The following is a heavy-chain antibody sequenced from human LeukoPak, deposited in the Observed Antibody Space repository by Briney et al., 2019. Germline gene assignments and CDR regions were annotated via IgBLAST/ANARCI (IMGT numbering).Heavy chain of an antibody. D-gene: IGHD3-22*01. V-gene: IGHV1-69*04. CDR2: IIPILGIA. CDR1: GYTFASYG. CDR3: ARYYYDSSGYYGFDY. Sequence: SVKVSCKASGYTFASYGISWVRQAPGQGLEWMGRIIPILGIANYAQKFQGRVTITADKSTSTAYMELSSLRSEDTAVYYCARYYYDSSGYYGFDYWGQGTLVTVSS. J-gene: IGHJ4*02.